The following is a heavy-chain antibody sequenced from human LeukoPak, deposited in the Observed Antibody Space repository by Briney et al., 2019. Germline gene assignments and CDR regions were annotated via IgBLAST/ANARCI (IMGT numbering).Heavy chain of an antibody. CDR1: GGSISSYY. V-gene: IGHV4-4*07. J-gene: IGHJ4*02. D-gene: IGHD2/OR15-2a*01. Sequence: SETLSLTCTVSGGSISSYYWSWIRQPAGKGLEWIGRIYTSGSTNYNPSLKSRVTMSVDTSKNQFSLKLSSVTAADTAVYYCAGRSYIVTPSYFDYWGQGTLVTVSS. CDR3: AGRSYIVTPSYFDY. CDR2: IYTSGST.